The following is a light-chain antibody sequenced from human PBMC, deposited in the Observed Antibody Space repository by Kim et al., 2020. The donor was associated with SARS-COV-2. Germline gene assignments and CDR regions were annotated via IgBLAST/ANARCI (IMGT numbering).Light chain of an antibody. CDR2: RNN. CDR1: SANIGSNF. CDR3: AAWEDSLSGVV. V-gene: IGLV1-47*01. J-gene: IGLJ2*01. Sequence: QRATIAWSGSSANIGSNFVYWYQQLQGTAPKLLIYRNNQRPSGVPDRVSGSKAGTSASLAISGLRSEDEADYSCAAWEDSLSGVVFGGGTQLTVL.